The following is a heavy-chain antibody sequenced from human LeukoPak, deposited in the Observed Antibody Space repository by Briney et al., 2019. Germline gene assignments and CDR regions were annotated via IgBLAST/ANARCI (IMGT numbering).Heavy chain of an antibody. D-gene: IGHD6-19*01. V-gene: IGHV3-21*01. CDR3: ARGRSSGWYYFDY. CDR2: ISSSSSYI. J-gene: IGHJ4*02. CDR1: GFTFSSYS. Sequence: GGSLRLSCAASGFTFSSYSMNWVRQAPGKGLEWVSSISSSSSYIYYADSVKGRFTISRDNSKNTLYLQMNSLRAEDTAVYYCARGRSSGWYYFDYWGQGTLVTVSS.